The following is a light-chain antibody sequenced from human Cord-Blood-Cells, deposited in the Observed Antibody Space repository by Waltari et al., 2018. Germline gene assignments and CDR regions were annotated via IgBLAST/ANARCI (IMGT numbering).Light chain of an antibody. CDR3: QQYYSYPRT. V-gene: IGKV1-8*01. J-gene: IGKJ1*01. CDR1: QGISSN. CDR2: AAS. Sequence: AIRMTQSPSSLSASTGDRVTITCRASQGISSNLAWYQQKPGKAPKLLIYAASTLQSGVPSRFSGSGSVTDFTLTISCLQSEDCATYYCQQYYSYPRTFGQGTKVEIK.